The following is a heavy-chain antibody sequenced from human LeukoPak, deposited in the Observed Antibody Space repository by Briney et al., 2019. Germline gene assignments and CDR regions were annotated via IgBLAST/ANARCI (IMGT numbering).Heavy chain of an antibody. CDR3: ALNGSPFDY. Sequence: PGGSLRLSCAASGFTFSSYWMSWVRQAPGKGLEWVANIKQDGSEKYYVDSVKGRFTISRDNAKKSLYLQMNSLRADDTAMYYCALNGSPFDYWGQGTLVTVSS. CDR1: GFTFSSYW. CDR2: IKQDGSEK. J-gene: IGHJ4*02. D-gene: IGHD3-10*01. V-gene: IGHV3-7*03.